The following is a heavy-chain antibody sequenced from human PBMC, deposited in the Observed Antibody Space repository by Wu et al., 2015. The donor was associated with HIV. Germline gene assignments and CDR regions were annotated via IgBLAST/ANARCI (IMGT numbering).Heavy chain of an antibody. D-gene: IGHD1-26*01. J-gene: IGHJ6*03. CDR1: GYSFTNFD. CDR3: ARGYLVSRGSRDYYMDV. CDR2: MNPNTGNR. Sequence: QVQLVQSGAEVKKSGASVKVSCSASGYSFTNFDINWVRQAPGQGLEWVGWMNPNTGNRGFAQKFQGRITFTRNTSISTAYMDLTSLTSADTGVYFCARGYLVSRGSRDYYMDVWGKRDHGHRLL. V-gene: IGHV1-8*02.